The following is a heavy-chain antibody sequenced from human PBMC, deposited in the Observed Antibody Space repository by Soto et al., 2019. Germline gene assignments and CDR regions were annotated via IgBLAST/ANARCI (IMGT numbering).Heavy chain of an antibody. CDR2: ISGSTNGT. CDR1: GFALSSYA. CDR3: EKDRVCIDGFDY. J-gene: IGHJ4*02. Sequence: EVQLLESGGCLVQPGGSLRLYSAASGFALSSYAMSWVRQAPGKGLEWGSSISGSTNGTYYADAVKGRLTIHRDDSNNTLYLQMNSLRAEDTAVYYYEKDRVCIDGFDYWGRGALVTVSS. D-gene: IGHD2-8*01. V-gene: IGHV3-23*01.